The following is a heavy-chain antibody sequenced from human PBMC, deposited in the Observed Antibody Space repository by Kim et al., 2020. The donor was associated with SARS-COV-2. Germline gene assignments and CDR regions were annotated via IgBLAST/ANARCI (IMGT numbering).Heavy chain of an antibody. CDR2: IHHSGRT. Sequence: SETLSLTCSVSGGSISTFSWSWIRQPPGKAPEWIGFIHHSGRTKYNPSLKGRVTISFDTSKNQFSLKLSSVTAEDTAVYYCARDGDYYYYGMDVWGQGTTVTVSS. J-gene: IGHJ6*02. CDR1: GGSISTFS. D-gene: IGHD3-16*01. CDR3: ARDGDYYYYGMDV. V-gene: IGHV4-59*13.